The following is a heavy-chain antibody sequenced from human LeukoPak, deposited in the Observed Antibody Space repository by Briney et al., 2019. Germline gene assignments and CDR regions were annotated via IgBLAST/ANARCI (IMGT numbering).Heavy chain of an antibody. CDR3: ARSYSGYDWPATFDY. Sequence: GGSLRLSCAASGFTFSDYYMGWIRQAPGKGLEWVSYISSSSSYTNYADSVKGRFTISRDNAKNSLYLQMNSLRAEDTAVYYCARSYSGYDWPATFDYWGQGTLVTVSS. CDR2: ISSSSSYT. CDR1: GFTFSDYY. D-gene: IGHD5-12*01. V-gene: IGHV3-11*06. J-gene: IGHJ4*02.